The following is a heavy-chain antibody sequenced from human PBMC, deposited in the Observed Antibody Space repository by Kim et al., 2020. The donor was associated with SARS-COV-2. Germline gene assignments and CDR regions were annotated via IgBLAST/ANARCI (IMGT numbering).Heavy chain of an antibody. CDR2: ISGSGGST. Sequence: GGSLRLSCAASGFTFSSYAMSWVRQAPGKGLEWVSAISGSGGSTYYADSVKGRFTISRDNSKNTLYLQMNSLRAEDTAVYYCAKSIAADNYYYYGMDVWGQGTTVTVSS. CDR3: AKSIAADNYYYYGMDV. CDR1: GFTFSSYA. V-gene: IGHV3-23*01. J-gene: IGHJ6*02. D-gene: IGHD6-6*01.